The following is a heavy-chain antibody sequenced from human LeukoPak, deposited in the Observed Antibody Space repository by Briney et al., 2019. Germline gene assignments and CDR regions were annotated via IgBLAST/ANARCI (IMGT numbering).Heavy chain of an antibody. D-gene: IGHD3-10*01. V-gene: IGHV3-74*01. CDR2: INSDGSST. J-gene: IGHJ4*02. CDR1: GFTFNRYW. Sequence: GGSLRLSCAASGFTFNRYWMHWVRQVPGKGLVWVSRINSDGSSTTYADSVKGRFTISRDNARNTLYLQMNSLRAEDTAVYHCAREGYYGSGSFLGGLDYWGQGTLVTVSS. CDR3: AREGYYGSGSFLGGLDY.